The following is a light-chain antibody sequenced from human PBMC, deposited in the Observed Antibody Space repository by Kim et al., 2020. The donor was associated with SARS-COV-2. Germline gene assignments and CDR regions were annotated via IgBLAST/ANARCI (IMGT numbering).Light chain of an antibody. Sequence: SQANTVTTTGPSTCGTSARNYVQWSPQRPASAPTTVIYEANQRPSGVPDRFSGSIDSSSNSASLTISGLKTEDEADYYCQSYDSRVFGGGTQLTVL. CDR3: QSYDSRV. V-gene: IGLV6-57*02. CDR1: CGTSARNY. CDR2: EAN. J-gene: IGLJ3*02.